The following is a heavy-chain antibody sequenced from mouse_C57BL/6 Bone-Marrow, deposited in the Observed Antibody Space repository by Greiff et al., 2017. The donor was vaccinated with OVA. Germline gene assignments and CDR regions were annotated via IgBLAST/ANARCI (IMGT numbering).Heavy chain of an antibody. V-gene: IGHV1-39*01. CDR1: GYSFTDYN. J-gene: IGHJ1*03. CDR2: INPNYGTT. D-gene: IGHD1-1*01. CDR3: ARYEATVVARYFDV. Sequence: EVQLQQSGPELVKPGASVKISCKASGYSFTDYNMNWVKQSNGKSLEWIGVINPNYGTTSYNQKFKGKATLTVDQSSSTAYMQLNSLTSEDSAVXYCARYEATVVARYFDVWGTGTTVTVSS.